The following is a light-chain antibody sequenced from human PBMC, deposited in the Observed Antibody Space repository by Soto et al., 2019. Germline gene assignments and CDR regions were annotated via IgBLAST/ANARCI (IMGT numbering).Light chain of an antibody. Sequence: DIQMTQSPSTLSASVGDRVTITCRASQTISNWLAWYQQKPGKAPKLLIYDASSLEGGVPSRFSGSGSGTESTLTLSSLQPDDFATYYCQQYYSYWTFGKGTKVEIK. J-gene: IGKJ1*01. CDR2: DAS. CDR3: QQYYSYWT. V-gene: IGKV1-5*01. CDR1: QTISNW.